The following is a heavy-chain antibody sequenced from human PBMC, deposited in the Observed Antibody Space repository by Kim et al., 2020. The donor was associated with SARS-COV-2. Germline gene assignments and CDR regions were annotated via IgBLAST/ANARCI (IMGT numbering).Heavy chain of an antibody. Sequence: GGSLRLSCAASGFTFSNAWMSWVRQAPGKGLEWVGRIKSKTDGGTTDYAAPVKGRFTISRDDSKNTLYLQMNSLKTEDTAVYYCTTVAVVAVGQGFDPWGQGTLVTVSS. CDR1: GFTFSNAW. J-gene: IGHJ5*02. V-gene: IGHV3-15*01. CDR2: IKSKTDGGTT. CDR3: TTVAVVAVGQGFDP. D-gene: IGHD1-26*01.